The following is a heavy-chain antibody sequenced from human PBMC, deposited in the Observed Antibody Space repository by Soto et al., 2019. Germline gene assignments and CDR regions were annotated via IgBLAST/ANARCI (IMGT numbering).Heavy chain of an antibody. CDR1: AGSITTSY. CDR2: ISYRGST. CDR3: ASSGIVGREVNTWFDP. D-gene: IGHD3-22*01. Sequence: SETLSLTCSVSAGSITTSYWSWIRQPLGKALEWIGYISYRGSTNYNPSLKSRLTISIDTSKSQISLKLTSMTTADTAVYYCASSGIVGREVNTWFDPWGQGTLVTVSS. J-gene: IGHJ5*02. V-gene: IGHV4-59*01.